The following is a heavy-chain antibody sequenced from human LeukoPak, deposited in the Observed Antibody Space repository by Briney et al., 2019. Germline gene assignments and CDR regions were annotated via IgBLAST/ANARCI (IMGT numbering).Heavy chain of an antibody. D-gene: IGHD4-17*01. Sequence: SETLSLTCAVYGGSFSGYYWSWIRQPPGKGLEWIGEINHSGSTNYNPSLKSRVTISVDTSKNQFSLRLNSVTAADTAIYYCALRGYGDFSPFDYWGQGTLVTVSP. CDR2: INHSGST. V-gene: IGHV4-34*01. J-gene: IGHJ4*02. CDR1: GGSFSGYY. CDR3: ALRGYGDFSPFDY.